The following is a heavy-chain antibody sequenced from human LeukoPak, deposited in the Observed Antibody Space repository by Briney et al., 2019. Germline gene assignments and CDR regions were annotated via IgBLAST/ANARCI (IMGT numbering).Heavy chain of an antibody. D-gene: IGHD3-22*01. CDR3: ASPRSYYDSSGYYIS. J-gene: IGHJ5*02. V-gene: IGHV4-39*07. CDR2: IYDSGST. CDR1: GGSIRSSYYY. Sequence: SETLSLTCTVSGGSIRSSYYYWGWIRQPPGKGLEWIGSIYDSGSTNYNPSLKSRVTISVDTSKNQFSLKLSSVTAADTAVYYCASPRSYYDSSGYYISWGQGTLVTVSS.